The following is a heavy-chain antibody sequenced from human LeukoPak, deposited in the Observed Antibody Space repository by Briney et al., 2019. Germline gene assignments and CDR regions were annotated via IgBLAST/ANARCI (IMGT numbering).Heavy chain of an antibody. CDR1: GGSFSGYY. J-gene: IGHJ4*02. Sequence: PSETLSLTCAVYGGSFSGYYWSWIRQPPGKGLEWIGEINHSGSTNYNPSLKSRVTISVDTSKNQFSLKLSSVTAADTAVYYCARGISPSGYLFDYWGQGTLVTVSS. CDR2: INHSGST. CDR3: ARGISPSGYLFDY. D-gene: IGHD5-12*01. V-gene: IGHV4-34*01.